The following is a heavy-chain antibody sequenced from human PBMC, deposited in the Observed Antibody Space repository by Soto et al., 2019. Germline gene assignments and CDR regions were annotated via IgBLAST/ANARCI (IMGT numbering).Heavy chain of an antibody. Sequence: EVQLVESGGGLVQPGGSLRLSCAASGFTFITYWMNWVRQAPGKGLEWVANINQGGNEKYYVDSVKGRFTISRDTAENSLYLQRNSLRAEATAVSYCASPPGYWGQGTLVTVSS. CDR3: ASPPGY. CDR2: INQGGNEK. CDR1: GFTFITYW. V-gene: IGHV3-7*01. J-gene: IGHJ4*02.